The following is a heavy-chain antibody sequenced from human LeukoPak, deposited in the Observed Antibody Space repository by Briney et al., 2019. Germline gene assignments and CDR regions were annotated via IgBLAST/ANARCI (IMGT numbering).Heavy chain of an antibody. CDR2: INHSGST. CDR1: GGSFSGYY. V-gene: IGHV4-34*01. D-gene: IGHD6-13*01. CDR3: ARQAYSSNLGWFDP. J-gene: IGHJ5*02. Sequence: SETLSLTCAVYGGSFSGYYWSWIRQPPGKGLEWIGEINHSGSTNYNPSLKSRVTTSVDTSKNQFSLKLSSVTAADTAVYYCARQAYSSNLGWFDPWGQGTLVTVSS.